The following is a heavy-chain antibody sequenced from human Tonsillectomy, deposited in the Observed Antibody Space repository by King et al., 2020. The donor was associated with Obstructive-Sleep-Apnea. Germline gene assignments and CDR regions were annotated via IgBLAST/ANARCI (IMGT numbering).Heavy chain of an antibody. D-gene: IGHD3-10*01. Sequence: QLVQSGDEVKKPGASVKCSCKASGYTFTSDDINGVRPATGQGLDWMVCMNPNTGNTGYAKKFQDRVTMTRNTSISTVYMDLESLRSEDTALYYCARGAGGGSGSNFQHWGQGTLVTVSS. J-gene: IGHJ1*01. CDR3: ARGAGGGSGSNFQH. CDR2: MNPNTGNT. CDR1: GYTFTSDD. V-gene: IGHV1-8*01.